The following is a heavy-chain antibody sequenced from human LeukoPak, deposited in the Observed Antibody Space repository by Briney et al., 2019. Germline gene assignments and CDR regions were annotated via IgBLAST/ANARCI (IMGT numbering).Heavy chain of an antibody. D-gene: IGHD4/OR15-4a*01. J-gene: IGHJ3*02. Sequence: ASVKVSCKASGYTFTSYDINWVRQATGQGPEWMGWMNPNSGNTGYAQKFQGRVTMTRNTSISTAYMELSSLRSEDTAVYYCARCALRHGAFDIWGQGTMVTVSS. V-gene: IGHV1-8*01. CDR1: GYTFTSYD. CDR2: MNPNSGNT. CDR3: ARCALRHGAFDI.